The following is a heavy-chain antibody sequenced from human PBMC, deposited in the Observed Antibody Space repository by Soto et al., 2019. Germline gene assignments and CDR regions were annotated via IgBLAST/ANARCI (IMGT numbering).Heavy chain of an antibody. J-gene: IGHJ6*02. CDR3: VRPLPSGRNYGMDV. D-gene: IGHD3-10*01. V-gene: IGHV3-53*01. CDR2: IYNDGTT. Sequence: GGSLRLSCTAYGLGVRNNYMSWVRQAPGMGLEWVSVIYNDGTTYYADSVKGRFTLSRDTSKNTLPLQMDSLRAEDTAVYYCVRPLPSGRNYGMDVWGQGTTVTVSS. CDR1: GLGVRNNY.